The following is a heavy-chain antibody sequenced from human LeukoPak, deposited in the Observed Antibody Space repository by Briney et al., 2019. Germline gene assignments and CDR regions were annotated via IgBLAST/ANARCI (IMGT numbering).Heavy chain of an antibody. CDR1: GYTFTGYY. V-gene: IGHV1-2*02. J-gene: IGHJ4*02. CDR3: ARDRKPYNWNPPSFDY. D-gene: IGHD1-20*01. Sequence: GASVTVSCKASGYTFTGYYMHWVRQAPGQGLEWMGWINPNSGGTNYAQKLQGRVTMTTDTSTSTAYMELRSLRSDDTAVYYCARDRKPYNWNPPSFDYWGQGTLVTVSS. CDR2: INPNSGGT.